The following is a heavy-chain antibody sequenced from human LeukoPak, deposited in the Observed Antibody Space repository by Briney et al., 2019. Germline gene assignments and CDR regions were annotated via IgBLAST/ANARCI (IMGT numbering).Heavy chain of an antibody. V-gene: IGHV1-3*01. J-gene: IGHJ4*02. CDR1: GYTFSSYA. CDR2: INAGNGNT. Sequence: ASVKVSCKASGYTFSSYAMHWVRQAPGQRLEWMGWINAGNGNTKYSQEFQGRVTMTRDTSISTAHMELSRLRSDDTAVYYCARWGLTAGPYGYNSQYWGQGTLVTVSS. D-gene: IGHD5-24*01. CDR3: ARWGLTAGPYGYNSQY.